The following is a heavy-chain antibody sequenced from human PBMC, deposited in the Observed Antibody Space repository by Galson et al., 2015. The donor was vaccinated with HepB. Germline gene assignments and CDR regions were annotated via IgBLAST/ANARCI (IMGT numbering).Heavy chain of an antibody. J-gene: IGHJ4*02. D-gene: IGHD1-26*01. CDR3: AKLPGVGGSHSDY. Sequence: SLRLSCAASGFAFSSYTMSWVRLAPGKGLEWVSGLSGDGDNTYYADSVKGRCTISRDNSKNTFYLQMNSLRAEDTALYYCAKLPGVGGSHSDYWGQGTLATVSS. CDR1: GFAFSSYT. CDR2: LSGDGDNT. V-gene: IGHV3-23*01.